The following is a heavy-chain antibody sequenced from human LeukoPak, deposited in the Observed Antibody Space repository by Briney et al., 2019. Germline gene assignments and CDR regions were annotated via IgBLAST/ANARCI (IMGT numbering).Heavy chain of an antibody. CDR3: ASRDYCGRHFDY. CDR1: GGSISSYY. V-gene: IGHV4-59*01. CDR2: MYYSGST. Sequence: SEILSLTCTVSGGSISSYYWSWLRQPPGKGLEWIGYMYYSGSTNYNPSLKSRVTISVDTSKNQFSLKLSSVTAADTAMYYCASRDYCGRHFDYWGQGTLVTVSS. D-gene: IGHD4-23*01. J-gene: IGHJ4*02.